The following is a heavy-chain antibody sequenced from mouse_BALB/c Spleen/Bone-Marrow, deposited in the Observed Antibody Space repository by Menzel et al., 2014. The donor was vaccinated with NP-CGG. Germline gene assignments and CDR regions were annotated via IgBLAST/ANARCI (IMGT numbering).Heavy chain of an antibody. CDR3: ASSYYGNPWFAY. CDR2: INPNNGDT. Sequence: EVQLQQSGPELVKPGASVKMSCKASGYTFTDYYMKWVKQSHEKSLEWIGDINPNNGDTFYNQKFKGKATLTVDKSSSTAYMQLNSLTSEDSAVYYCASSYYGNPWFAYWGQGTLVTVSA. CDR1: GYTFTDYY. J-gene: IGHJ3*01. D-gene: IGHD2-10*01. V-gene: IGHV1-26*01.